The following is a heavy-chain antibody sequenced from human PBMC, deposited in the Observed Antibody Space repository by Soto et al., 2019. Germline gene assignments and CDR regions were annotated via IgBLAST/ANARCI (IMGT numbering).Heavy chain of an antibody. V-gene: IGHV1-18*04. CDR2: ISAYNGNT. J-gene: IGHJ6*02. D-gene: IGHD1-7*01. CDR1: GYTFTSYG. Sequence: ASVKVSCQASGYTFTSYGISWVRQAPGQGLEWMGWISAYNGNTHYAQKLQGRVTMTTDTSTSKAYKELRSLRSDDTAVYYCARDIRSKLRVPYYYYGMDVWGQGTTVTVSS. CDR3: ARDIRSKLRVPYYYYGMDV.